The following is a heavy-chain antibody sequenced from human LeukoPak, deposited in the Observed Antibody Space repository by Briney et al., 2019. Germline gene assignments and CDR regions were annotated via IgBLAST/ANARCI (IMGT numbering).Heavy chain of an antibody. J-gene: IGHJ4*02. Sequence: SVKVSCKASGGTFSSYAISWVRQAPGQGLEWMGGIIPIFGTANYAQKFQGRVTITADESTSTAYMELSSLRSEDTAVYYCARGEQFSEWLFGYWGQGTLVTVSS. D-gene: IGHD3-3*01. CDR3: ARGEQFSEWLFGY. V-gene: IGHV1-69*13. CDR2: IIPIFGTA. CDR1: GGTFSSYA.